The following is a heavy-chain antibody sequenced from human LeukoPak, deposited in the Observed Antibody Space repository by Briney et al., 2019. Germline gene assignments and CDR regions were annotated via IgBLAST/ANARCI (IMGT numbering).Heavy chain of an antibody. CDR2: ISSSSSYI. CDR3: TRAVAAADFSPGY. D-gene: IGHD3/OR15-3a*01. J-gene: IGHJ4*02. V-gene: IGHV3-21*01. CDR1: GFTFSSYS. Sequence: GSLRLSCVASGFTFSSYSMNWARQAPGKGLEWISCISSSSSYIYYADSVKGRFTISRDNAKNSVYLQMNSLRAEDTAVYYCTRAVAAADFSPGYWGQGTLVTVSS.